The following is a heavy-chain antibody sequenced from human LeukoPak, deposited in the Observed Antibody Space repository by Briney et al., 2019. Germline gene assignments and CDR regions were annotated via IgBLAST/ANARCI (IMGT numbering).Heavy chain of an antibody. J-gene: IGHJ4*02. Sequence: GASVKVSCTVSGYTLTELSMHWVRQAPGKGLEWMGGLDPEDGETIYAQKFQGRVTMTEDTSTDTAYMELSSLRSEDTAVYYCATGFRSGWSFDYWGQGTLVTVSS. V-gene: IGHV1-24*01. CDR3: ATGFRSGWSFDY. CDR1: GYTLTELS. D-gene: IGHD6-19*01. CDR2: LDPEDGET.